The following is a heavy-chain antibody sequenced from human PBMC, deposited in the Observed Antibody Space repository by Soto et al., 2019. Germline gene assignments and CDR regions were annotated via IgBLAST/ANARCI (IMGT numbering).Heavy chain of an antibody. J-gene: IGHJ4*02. CDR2: ISSTTNYI. V-gene: IGHV3-21*06. Sequence: GSLRLSCAASGFTFTRYSMNWVRQAPVKGLEWVSSISSTTNYIYYGDSMKGRFTISRDNAKNSLYLEMNSLRAEDTAVYYCARESEDLTSNFDYWGQGTLVTVSS. CDR1: GFTFTRYS. CDR3: ARESEDLTSNFDY.